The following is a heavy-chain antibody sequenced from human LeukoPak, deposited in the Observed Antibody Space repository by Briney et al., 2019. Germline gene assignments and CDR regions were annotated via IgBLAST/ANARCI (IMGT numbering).Heavy chain of an antibody. V-gene: IGHV3-7*04. D-gene: IGHD6-6*01. Sequence: GGSLRLSCAASGFTFSSYWMSWVRQAPGKGLEWVANIKQDGSEKYYVDSVKGRFTISRDNAKNSLYLQMNSLRAEDTAVYYCAGGLVKGYYYYYYMDVWGKGTTVTVSS. CDR1: GFTFSSYW. J-gene: IGHJ6*03. CDR2: IKQDGSEK. CDR3: AGGLVKGYYYYYYMDV.